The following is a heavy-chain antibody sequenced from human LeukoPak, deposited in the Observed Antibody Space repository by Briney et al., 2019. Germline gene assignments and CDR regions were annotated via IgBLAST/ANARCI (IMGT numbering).Heavy chain of an antibody. V-gene: IGHV4-39*07. D-gene: IGHD4-23*01. CDR2: INHSGST. CDR3: ARGLDYGGNSVGYY. CDR1: GGSISSGGYY. J-gene: IGHJ4*02. Sequence: TSETLSLTCTVSGGSISSGGYYWSWIRQPPGKGLEWIGEINHSGSTNYNPSLESRVTISVDTSKNQFSLKLSSVTAADTAVYYCARGLDYGGNSVGYYWGQGTLVTVSS.